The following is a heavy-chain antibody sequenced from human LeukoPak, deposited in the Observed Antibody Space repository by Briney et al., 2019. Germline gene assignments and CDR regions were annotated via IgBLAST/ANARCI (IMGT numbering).Heavy chain of an antibody. J-gene: IGHJ4*02. Sequence: GGSLRLSCAASGFTFSSYSMNWVRQAPGKGLEWVSYISSSSSTIYYADSVKGRFTISRDNAKNSLYLQMNSLRAEDTAVYYCASTTFSQLASFRGIVGATPPVVDYWGQGTLVTVSS. CDR2: ISSSSSTI. V-gene: IGHV3-48*01. CDR1: GFTFSSYS. D-gene: IGHD1-26*01. CDR3: ASTTFSQLASFRGIVGATPPVVDY.